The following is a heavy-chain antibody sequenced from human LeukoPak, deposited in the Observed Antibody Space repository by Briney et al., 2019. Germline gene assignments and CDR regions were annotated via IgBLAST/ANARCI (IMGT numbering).Heavy chain of an antibody. Sequence: SETLSLTCTVSGGSISSSSYYWGWIRQPPGKGLEWIGSIYYSGSTYYNPSLKSRVTISADTSKNQFSLKLSSVTAADTAVYYCARLEQWLVPGGYFDYWGQGTLVTVSS. CDR1: GGSISSSSYY. J-gene: IGHJ4*02. CDR3: ARLEQWLVPGGYFDY. D-gene: IGHD6-19*01. CDR2: IYYSGST. V-gene: IGHV4-39*01.